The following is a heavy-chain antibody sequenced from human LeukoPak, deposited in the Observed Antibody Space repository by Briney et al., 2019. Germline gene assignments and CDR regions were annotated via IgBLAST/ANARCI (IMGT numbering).Heavy chain of an antibody. D-gene: IGHD2-2*01. Sequence: SETLSHTCTVSGGSISSGDYYWSWIRQPPGKGLEWIGYIYYSGSTYYNPSLKSRVTISVDTSKNQFSLKLSSVTAADTAVYYCARDGGRYCSSTSCPGPSHWFDPWGQGTLVTVSS. CDR3: ARDGGRYCSSTSCPGPSHWFDP. J-gene: IGHJ5*02. V-gene: IGHV4-30-4*08. CDR1: GGSISSGDYY. CDR2: IYYSGST.